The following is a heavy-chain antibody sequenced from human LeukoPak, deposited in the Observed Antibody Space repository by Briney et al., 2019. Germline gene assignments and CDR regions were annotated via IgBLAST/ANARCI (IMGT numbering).Heavy chain of an antibody. CDR2: IGTACDP. CDR1: GFTFSSYD. V-gene: IGHV3-13*05. D-gene: IGHD3-22*01. Sequence: GGSLRLSCAASGFTFSSYDMHWVRQATGKGLEWVSAIGTACDPYYPGSVKGRFTISRENAKNSLYLQMNSLRAGDTAVYYCARGVYDSSGYYSYFDYWGQGTLVTVSS. J-gene: IGHJ4*02. CDR3: ARGVYDSSGYYSYFDY.